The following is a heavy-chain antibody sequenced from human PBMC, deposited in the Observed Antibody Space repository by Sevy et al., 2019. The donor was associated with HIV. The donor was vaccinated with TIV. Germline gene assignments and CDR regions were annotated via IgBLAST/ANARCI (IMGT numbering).Heavy chain of an antibody. CDR1: GFTFSSYG. V-gene: IGHV3-30*18. D-gene: IGHD6-6*01. J-gene: IGHJ4*02. Sequence: GGSLRLSCAASGFTFSSYGMHWVRQAPGKGLEWVAVISYDGSNKYYADSLKGRFTISRDNSKNTLYLQMNSLRAEDTAVYYCAKGIAYSSSSIDYWGQGTLVTVSS. CDR3: AKGIAYSSSSIDY. CDR2: ISYDGSNK.